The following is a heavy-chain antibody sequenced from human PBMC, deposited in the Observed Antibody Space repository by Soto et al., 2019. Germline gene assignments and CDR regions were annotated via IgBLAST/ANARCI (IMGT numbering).Heavy chain of an antibody. Sequence: LRLSCAASGFTFSSYDMSWVRQAPGKGLEWVATITGSGGSTYYADSVRGRFTISRDNSKNTLYLQMNSLRAEDTALFYCAKWGNDWGYYYYGLNVWGQGTTVTVSS. V-gene: IGHV3-23*01. CDR2: ITGSGGST. J-gene: IGHJ6*02. CDR3: AKWGNDWGYYYYGLNV. D-gene: IGHD7-27*01. CDR1: GFTFSSYD.